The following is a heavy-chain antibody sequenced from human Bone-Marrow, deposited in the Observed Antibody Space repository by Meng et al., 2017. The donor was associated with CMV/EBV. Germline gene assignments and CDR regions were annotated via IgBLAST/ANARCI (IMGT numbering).Heavy chain of an antibody. CDR2: ISWSSATL. V-gene: IGHV3-9*01. CDR3: AKDIWARRYTYGPAALDF. Sequence: GGSLRLSCAASRFNFGEYAMHWVRQVPGKGLEWVSGISWSSATLGYADSVKGRFTISRDNAKNSLFLQMNSLRADVTALYYCAKDIWARRYTYGPAALDFWGQGTRVTVSS. J-gene: IGHJ3*01. CDR1: RFNFGEYA. D-gene: IGHD5-18*01.